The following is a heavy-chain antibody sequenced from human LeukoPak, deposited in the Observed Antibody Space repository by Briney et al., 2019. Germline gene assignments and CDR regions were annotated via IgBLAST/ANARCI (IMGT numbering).Heavy chain of an antibody. V-gene: IGHV3-53*01. CDR2: IYSGGRT. J-gene: IGHJ3*01. Sequence: GGSLRLSCAASGFSFSNNYMTWVRQAPGKGLQCVAVIYSGGRTDYAGSVKGRFTISRDYSKNTVYLQMNSLRAEDTAVYYCARDPALAGDWGQGTMVTVSS. CDR3: ARDPALAGD. CDR1: GFSFSNNY. D-gene: IGHD6-19*01.